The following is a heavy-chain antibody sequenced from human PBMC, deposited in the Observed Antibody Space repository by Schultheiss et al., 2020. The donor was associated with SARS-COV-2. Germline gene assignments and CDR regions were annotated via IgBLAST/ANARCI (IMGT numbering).Heavy chain of an antibody. V-gene: IGHV1-46*01. CDR3: ARISRSSSSGGLDY. CDR2: IHPSGGGT. J-gene: IGHJ4*02. D-gene: IGHD6-6*01. CDR1: GYSFTSYY. Sequence: ASVKVSCKASGYSFTSYYMHWVRQAPGQGLEWMGIIHPSGGGTTYAQKFQGRVTMTRDTSTSTVYMELSGLTSDDTAVYYCARISRSSSSGGLDYWGQGTLVTVSS.